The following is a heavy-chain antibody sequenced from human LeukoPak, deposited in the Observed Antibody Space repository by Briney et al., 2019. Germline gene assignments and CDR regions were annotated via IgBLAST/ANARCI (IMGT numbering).Heavy chain of an antibody. J-gene: IGHJ3*02. CDR1: GFTFSSYS. CDR2: ISSSSSTI. CDR3: ARDLYSGSHGGAFDI. Sequence: QPGGSLRLSCAASGFTFSSYSMNWVRQAPGKGLEWVSYISSSSSTIYYAGSVKDRFTISRDNAKNSLYLQMNSLRAEDTAVYYCARDLYSGSHGGAFDIWGQGTMVTVSS. D-gene: IGHD1-26*01. V-gene: IGHV3-48*01.